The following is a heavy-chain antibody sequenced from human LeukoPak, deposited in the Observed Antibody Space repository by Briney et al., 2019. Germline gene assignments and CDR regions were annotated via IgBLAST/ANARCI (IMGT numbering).Heavy chain of an antibody. CDR2: ISYDGSNK. D-gene: IGHD1-14*01. V-gene: IGHV3-30*19. CDR1: GFTFSSYG. CDR3: AREGTAGGRTRYYFDY. J-gene: IGHJ4*02. Sequence: PGGSLRLSCAASGFTFSSYGMHWVRQAPGKGLEWVAVISYDGSNKYYADSVKGRFTISRDNSKNTLYLQMNSLRAEDTAVYYCAREGTAGGRTRYYFDYWGQGTLVTVSS.